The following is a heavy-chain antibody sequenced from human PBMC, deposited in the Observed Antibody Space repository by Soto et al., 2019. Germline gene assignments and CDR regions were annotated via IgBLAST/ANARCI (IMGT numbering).Heavy chain of an antibody. V-gene: IGHV1-18*01. D-gene: IGHD5-18*01. CDR1: GYTFTSYG. J-gene: IGHJ5*02. CDR3: ARDVGYSYGSTRPSWFDP. Sequence: QVQLVQSGAEVKKPGASVKVSCKASGYTFTSYGISWVRQAPGQGLEWMGWISAYNSNTDYAQKLQGRVTMTTDTSTSTAYMGLRSLRSDDTAVYYCARDVGYSYGSTRPSWFDPWGQGTLVTVSS. CDR2: ISAYNSNT.